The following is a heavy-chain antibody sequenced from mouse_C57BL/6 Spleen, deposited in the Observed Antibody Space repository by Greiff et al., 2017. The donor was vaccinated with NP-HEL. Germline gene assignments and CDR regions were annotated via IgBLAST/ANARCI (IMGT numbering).Heavy chain of an antibody. J-gene: IGHJ4*01. D-gene: IGHD1-1*01. Sequence: EVQLVESGGGLVKPGGSLKLSCAASGFTFSDYGMHWVRQAPEKGLEWVAYISSGSSTIYYADTVKGRFTISRDNAKNTLFLQMTSLRSEDTAMYYCAREDVYYGRSYGNAMDYWGQGTSVTVSA. V-gene: IGHV5-17*01. CDR3: AREDVYYGRSYGNAMDY. CDR2: ISSGSSTI. CDR1: GFTFSDYG.